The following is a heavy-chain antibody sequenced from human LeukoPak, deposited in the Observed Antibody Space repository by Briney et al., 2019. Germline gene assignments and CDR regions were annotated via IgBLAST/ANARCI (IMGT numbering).Heavy chain of an antibody. Sequence: SVKVSCKASGGTFSSYAISWVRQAPGQGLEWMGRIIPILGIANYAQKFQGRVTITADKSTSTAYMELSSLRSEDTAVYYCARRAPDYDAFDIWGQGTMVTVSS. J-gene: IGHJ3*02. D-gene: IGHD1-14*01. CDR2: IIPILGIA. CDR1: GGTFSSYA. V-gene: IGHV1-69*04. CDR3: ARRAPDYDAFDI.